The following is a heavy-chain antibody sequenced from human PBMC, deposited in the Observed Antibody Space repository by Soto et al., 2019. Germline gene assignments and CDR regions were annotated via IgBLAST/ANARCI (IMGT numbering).Heavy chain of an antibody. CDR1: GFTFSSYA. D-gene: IGHD2-2*01. J-gene: IGHJ2*01. CDR3: ARDALWGPALVHGYFDL. V-gene: IGHV3-30-3*01. CDR2: ISYDGSNK. Sequence: QVQLVESGGGVVQPGRSLRLSCAASGFTFSSYAMHWVRQAPGKGLEWVAVISYDGSNKYYADSVKGRFTISRDNSKNTRGLQKDSLRAGDTAVYYCARDALWGPALVHGYFDLWGRGTLVTVSS.